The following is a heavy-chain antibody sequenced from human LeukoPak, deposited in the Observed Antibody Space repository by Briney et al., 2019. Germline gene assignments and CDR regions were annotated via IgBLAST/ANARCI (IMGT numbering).Heavy chain of an antibody. CDR1: GFTFSSYG. CDR2: ISYDGSNK. J-gene: IGHJ4*02. V-gene: IGHV3-30*18. D-gene: IGHD3-10*01. Sequence: GGSQRLSCAASGFTFSSYGMHWVRQAPGKGLEWVAVISYDGSNKYYADSVKGRFTISRDNSKNTLYLQMNSLRAEDTAVYYCAKIHYGSGSSPFDYWGQGTLVTVSS. CDR3: AKIHYGSGSSPFDY.